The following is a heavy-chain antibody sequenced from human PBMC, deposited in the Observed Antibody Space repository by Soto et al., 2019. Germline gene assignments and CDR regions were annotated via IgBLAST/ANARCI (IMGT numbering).Heavy chain of an antibody. CDR1: GGSISSYY. D-gene: IGHD4-17*01. CDR2: IYYSGST. Sequence: PSETLSLTCTVSGGSISSYYWSWIRQPPGKGLEWIGYIYYSGSTNYNPSLKSRVTISVDTSKNQFSLKLSSVTAADTAVYYCARTGMTTGRIDYWGQGTLVTVSS. CDR3: ARTGMTTGRIDY. V-gene: IGHV4-59*01. J-gene: IGHJ4*02.